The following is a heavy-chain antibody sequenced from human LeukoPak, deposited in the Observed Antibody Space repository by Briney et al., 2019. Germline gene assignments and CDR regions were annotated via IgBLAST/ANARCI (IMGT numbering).Heavy chain of an antibody. CDR1: GFTFSSYS. CDR2: ISSSSSYI. V-gene: IGHV3-21*01. Sequence: PGGSLRLSCAASGFTFSSYSMNWVRQAPGKGLEWVSSISSSSSYIYYADSVKGRSTISRDNAKNSLYLQMNSLRAEDTAVCYCARGSFGYDSSGYYLYYYYYYGMDVWGQGTTVTVSS. D-gene: IGHD3-22*01. CDR3: ARGSFGYDSSGYYLYYYYYYGMDV. J-gene: IGHJ6*02.